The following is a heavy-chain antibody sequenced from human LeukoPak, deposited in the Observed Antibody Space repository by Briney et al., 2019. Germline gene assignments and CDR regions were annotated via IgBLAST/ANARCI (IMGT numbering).Heavy chain of an antibody. D-gene: IGHD3-10*01. J-gene: IGHJ3*02. CDR3: AHRYHASGGNAFDI. CDR2: LYWDADA. CDR1: GFSLSTSGVG. V-gene: IGHV2-5*02. Sequence: ESGPTLVNPTQTLTLTCTFSGFSLSTSGVGVGWLRQPPGKALEWLALLYWDADARYSPSLKSRLAITKDTSKSQVVLTMTNMGPVDTATYYCAHRYHASGGNAFDIWGQGTVVTVSS.